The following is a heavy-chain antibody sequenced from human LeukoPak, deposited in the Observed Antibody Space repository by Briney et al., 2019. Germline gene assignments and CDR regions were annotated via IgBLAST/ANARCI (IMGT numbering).Heavy chain of an antibody. Sequence: SETLSLRCAVYGGSFSAYYWSWIRRPPGEGLEWIGYIYYSGSTNYNPSLKSRVTISVDTSKNQFSLKLSSVTAADTAVYYCARTTTLYGDYYFDYWGQGTLVTVSS. CDR1: GGSFSAYY. D-gene: IGHD4-17*01. CDR2: IYYSGST. V-gene: IGHV4-59*01. J-gene: IGHJ4*02. CDR3: ARTTTLYGDYYFDY.